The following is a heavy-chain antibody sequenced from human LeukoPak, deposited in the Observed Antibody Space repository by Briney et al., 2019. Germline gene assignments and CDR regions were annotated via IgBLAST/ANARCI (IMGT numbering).Heavy chain of an antibody. CDR1: GFTFSSYG. D-gene: IGHD2-15*01. CDR2: IWYDGSNK. V-gene: IGHV3-33*01. J-gene: IGHJ4*02. Sequence: GVSLRLSCAASGFTFSSYGMHWVRQAPGKGLEWVAVIWYDGSNKYYADSVKGRFTISRDNSKNTLYLQMNSLRAEDTAVYYCARVGCSGGSCLDYWGQGTLVTVSS. CDR3: ARVGCSGGSCLDY.